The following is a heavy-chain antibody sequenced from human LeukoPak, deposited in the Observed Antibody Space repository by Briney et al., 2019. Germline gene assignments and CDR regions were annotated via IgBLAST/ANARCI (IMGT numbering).Heavy chain of an antibody. J-gene: IGHJ6*02. CDR1: GYSFKHYW. V-gene: IGHV5-51*01. D-gene: IGHD6-19*01. CDR2: IYPGDSDT. CDR3: ARGTAYSSGWYQSNHYGMDV. Sequence: GESLKISCKASGYSFKHYWIAWVRQMPEKGLEWMGIIYPGDSDTRYSPSFQGQVTISADKSISTAYLQWSSLKASDTAMYYCARGTAYSSGWYQSNHYGMDVWGQGTTVTVSS.